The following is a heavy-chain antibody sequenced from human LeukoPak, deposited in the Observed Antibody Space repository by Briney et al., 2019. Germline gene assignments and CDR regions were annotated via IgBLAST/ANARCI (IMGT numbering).Heavy chain of an antibody. CDR1: GFTFSSYD. CDR3: AKDVSRSTSCYNY. D-gene: IGHD2-2*01. V-gene: IGHV3-23*01. J-gene: IGHJ4*02. CDR2: ISGSGGST. Sequence: PGGSLRLSCAASGFTFSSYDMSWVRQAPGKGLEWVSAISGSGGSTYYADSVKGRFTISRDNSKNTLYLQMNSLRAEDTAVYYCAKDVSRSTSCYNYWGQGTLVTVSS.